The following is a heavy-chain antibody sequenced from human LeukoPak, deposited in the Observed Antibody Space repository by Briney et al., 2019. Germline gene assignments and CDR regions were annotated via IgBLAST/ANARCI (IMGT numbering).Heavy chain of an antibody. CDR2: FYTAAKT. CDR1: GGSINNYY. Sequence: SETLSLTCSVPGGSINNYYCSWIRQPAGKGLEWIGRFYTAAKTDYNPSLKSRITLSLDTSKNQFSLQLNSVTAADTAVYYCATSPTQVDCTSTSCREYFPHWRKGTLVTVST. J-gene: IGHJ1*01. V-gene: IGHV4-4*07. CDR3: ATSPTQVDCTSTSCREYFPH. D-gene: IGHD2-2*01.